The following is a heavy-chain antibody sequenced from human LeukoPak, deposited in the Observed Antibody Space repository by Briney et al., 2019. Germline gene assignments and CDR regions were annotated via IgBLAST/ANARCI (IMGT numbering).Heavy chain of an antibody. CDR3: ARRTMNSSGPGYFDY. Sequence: PGGSLRLSCAASGFTFSSYSMNWVRQAPGKGLEWVSSISSSSSYIYYADSVKGRFTISRHNSKNTLYLQMNSLRAEDTAVYYCARRTMNSSGPGYFDYWGQGTLVTVSS. D-gene: IGHD3-22*01. CDR2: ISSSSSYI. J-gene: IGHJ4*02. V-gene: IGHV3-21*04. CDR1: GFTFSSYS.